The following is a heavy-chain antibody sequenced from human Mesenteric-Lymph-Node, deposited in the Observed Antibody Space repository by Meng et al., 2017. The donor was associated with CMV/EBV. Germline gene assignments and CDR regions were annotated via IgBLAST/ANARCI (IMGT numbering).Heavy chain of an antibody. Sequence: SETLSLTCSVSGGSISSTSYYWGWIRQPPGKGLEWIGEINHSGSTNYNPSLKSRVTISVDTSKNQFSLKLSSVTAADTAVYYCAREGGLSGMDVWGQGTTVTVSS. CDR1: GGSISSTSYY. CDR3: AREGGLSGMDV. CDR2: INHSGST. D-gene: IGHD2-2*01. J-gene: IGHJ6*02. V-gene: IGHV4-39*07.